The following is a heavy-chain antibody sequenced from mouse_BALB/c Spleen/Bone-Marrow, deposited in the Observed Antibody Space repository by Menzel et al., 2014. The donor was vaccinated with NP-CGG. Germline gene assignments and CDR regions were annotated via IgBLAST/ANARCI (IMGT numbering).Heavy chain of an antibody. V-gene: IGHV1S56*01. CDR1: NYTFTTYY. CDR2: IYPGNVNT. D-gene: IGHD1-1*01. Sequence: QVQLQQSGPELVKPGASVRISCKASNYTFTTYYIYWVKQRPGQGLEWIGWIYPGNVNTKYNEKFKAKATLTADKSSSTAYMQLSSLTSEDSAVYFCARSRYGSYYGYWGQVTPLTVSS. CDR3: ARSRYGSYYGY. J-gene: IGHJ2*01.